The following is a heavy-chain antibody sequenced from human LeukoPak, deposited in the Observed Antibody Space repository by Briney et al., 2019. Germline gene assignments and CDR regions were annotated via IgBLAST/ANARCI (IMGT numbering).Heavy chain of an antibody. CDR2: INPSGGSA. CDR3: ATGGLYSSGRSPHDY. CDR1: GYTFTSYY. J-gene: IGHJ4*02. Sequence: GASVKVSCKASGYTFTSYYMYWVRQAPGQGLEWMGIINPSGGSAIYAQKFQGRVTMTRDMSTSTVYMELSSLRSEDTAVYYCATGGLYSSGRSPHDYWGQGTLVTVSS. V-gene: IGHV1-46*01. D-gene: IGHD6-19*01.